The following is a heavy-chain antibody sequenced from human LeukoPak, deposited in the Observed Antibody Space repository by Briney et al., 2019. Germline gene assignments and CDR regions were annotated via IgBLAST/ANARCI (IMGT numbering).Heavy chain of an antibody. J-gene: IGHJ6*03. Sequence: SETLSLTCAVYGGSFSGCYWSWIRQPPGKGLEWIGEINHSGSTNYNPSLKSRVTISVDTSKNQFSLKLSSVTAADTAVYYCARARTSSRYYYYYYMDVWGKGTTVTVSS. CDR3: ARARTSSRYYYYYYMDV. V-gene: IGHV4-34*01. CDR2: INHSGST. CDR1: GGSFSGCY. D-gene: IGHD6-13*01.